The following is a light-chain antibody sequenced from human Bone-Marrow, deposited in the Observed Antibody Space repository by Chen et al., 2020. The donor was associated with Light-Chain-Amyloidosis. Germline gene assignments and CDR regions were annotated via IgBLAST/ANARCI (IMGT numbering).Light chain of an antibody. CDR1: SGDVGPYNY. Sequence: QSSLTQPAPVSGAPGRSITSSCTGTSGDVGPYNYVSCYQPHPGKAPRVMIYAVSNRPSGFSTRFSGYKSGNTASLTISGLQAEDEADYYCSSFTSSSSYVFGPGTKVTAL. J-gene: IGLJ1*01. CDR2: AVS. V-gene: IGLV2-14*01. CDR3: SSFTSSSSYV.